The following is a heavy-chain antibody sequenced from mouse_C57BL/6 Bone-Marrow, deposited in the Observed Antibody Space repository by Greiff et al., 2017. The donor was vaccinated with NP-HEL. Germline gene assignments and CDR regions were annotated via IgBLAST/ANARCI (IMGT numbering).Heavy chain of an antibody. CDR3: APLAFDV. Sequence: QVQLKESGPGLVQPSQCLSITCTVSGFSLTSYGVHWVRQSPGKGLEWLGVIWSGGSTDYNAAFMSRLSITKANSKRQVFFKKSSVQDVDTAICYCAPLAFDVWGTGTTVTVAS. CDR2: IWSGGST. V-gene: IGHV2-5*01. J-gene: IGHJ1*03. CDR1: GFSLTSYG.